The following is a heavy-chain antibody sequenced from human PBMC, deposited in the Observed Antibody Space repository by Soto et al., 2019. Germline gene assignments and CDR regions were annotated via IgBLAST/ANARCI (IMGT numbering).Heavy chain of an antibody. V-gene: IGHV3-30-3*01. Sequence: PGGSLRLSCAASGFTFSSYAMHWVRQAPGKGLEWVAVISYDGSNKYYADSVKGRFTISRDNSKNTLYLQMNSLRAEDTAVYYCARELRVRLYGMDVWGQGTTVTVSS. D-gene: IGHD3-10*01. CDR2: ISYDGSNK. J-gene: IGHJ6*02. CDR3: ARELRVRLYGMDV. CDR1: GFTFSSYA.